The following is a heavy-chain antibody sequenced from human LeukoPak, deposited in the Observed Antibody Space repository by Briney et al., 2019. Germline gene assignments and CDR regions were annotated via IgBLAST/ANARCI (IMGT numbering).Heavy chain of an antibody. CDR2: MNPNSGNT. J-gene: IGHJ4*02. D-gene: IGHD6-19*01. CDR3: ARVATAVAGTDFDY. CDR1: GYTFTSYD. V-gene: IGHV1-8*01. Sequence: VASVKVSCKASGYTFTSYDINGVRQATGQGLEWMGWMNPNSGNTGNAQKFQGRVTLNRNTSTTTAYMELSSLRSEDTAVYYCARVATAVAGTDFDYWGQGTLVTVSS.